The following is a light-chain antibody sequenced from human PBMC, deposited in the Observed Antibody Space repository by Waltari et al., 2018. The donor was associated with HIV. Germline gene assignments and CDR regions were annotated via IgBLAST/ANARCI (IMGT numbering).Light chain of an antibody. CDR2: QDS. V-gene: IGLV3-1*01. J-gene: IGLJ2*01. CDR1: KLGNKY. Sequence: SYELTQPPSVSVSPGQTASITCPGTKLGNKYVCWYQQQPGQAPLLVIYQDSERPAAIHERFSASNSGNTATLTISGTQPMDEGDYYCLAWDSSTVVFGGGTRLTVL. CDR3: LAWDSSTVV.